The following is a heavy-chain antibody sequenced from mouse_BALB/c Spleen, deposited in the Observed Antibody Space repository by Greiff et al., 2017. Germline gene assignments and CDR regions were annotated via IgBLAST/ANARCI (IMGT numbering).Heavy chain of an antibody. V-gene: IGHV14-3*02. Sequence: EVKLMESGAELVKPGASVKLSCTASGFNIKDTYMHWVKQRPEQGLEWIGRIDPANGNTKYDPKFQGKATITADTSSNTAYLQLSSLTSEDTAVYYCAPYGSSSAWFAYWGQGTLVTVSA. CDR3: APYGSSSAWFAY. J-gene: IGHJ3*01. CDR2: IDPANGNT. D-gene: IGHD1-1*01. CDR1: GFNIKDTY.